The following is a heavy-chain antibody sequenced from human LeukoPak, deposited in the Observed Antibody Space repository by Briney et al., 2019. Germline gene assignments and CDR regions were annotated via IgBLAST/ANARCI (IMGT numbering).Heavy chain of an antibody. J-gene: IGHJ4*02. D-gene: IGHD6-13*01. Sequence: GGSLRLSCTASGFTFGDYAMSWFRQAPGKGLEWVGFIRSKAYGGTTEYAVSVKGRFTISRDDSKSIAYLQMNSLKTEDTAVYYCTRDFRLYSSSWLPFDYWGQGTLVTVSS. CDR1: GFTFGDYA. CDR3: TRDFRLYSSSWLPFDY. CDR2: IRSKAYGGTT. V-gene: IGHV3-49*03.